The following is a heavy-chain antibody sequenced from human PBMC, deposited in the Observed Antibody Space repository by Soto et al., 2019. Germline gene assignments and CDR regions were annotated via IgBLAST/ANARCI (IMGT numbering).Heavy chain of an antibody. D-gene: IGHD3-9*01. V-gene: IGHV4-39*01. Sequence: PSETLSLTCTVSGGSISSSNYYWGWIRQPPGKGLEWIGSIYYSGSTYYNPSLKSRVTIFVDTSKNQFSLNLSSVTAADTAVYYCARLWSGRYFEDYWGQGTLVTVSS. J-gene: IGHJ4*02. CDR3: ARLWSGRYFEDY. CDR2: IYYSGST. CDR1: GGSISSSNYY.